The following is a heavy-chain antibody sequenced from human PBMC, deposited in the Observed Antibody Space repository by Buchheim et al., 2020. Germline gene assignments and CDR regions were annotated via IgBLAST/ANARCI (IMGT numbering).Heavy chain of an antibody. CDR1: GFTFSSYE. D-gene: IGHD3-10*01. V-gene: IGHV3-48*03. CDR2: INSSGSTI. CDR3: AILWFGELLPYYYYGMDV. J-gene: IGHJ6*02. Sequence: EVQLVESGGGLVQPGGSLRLSCAASGFTFSSYEMNWVRQAPGKGLEWVSYINSSGSTIYYADSVKGRFTISRDNAKNSLYLQMNSLRAEDTAVYYCAILWFGELLPYYYYGMDVWGQGTT.